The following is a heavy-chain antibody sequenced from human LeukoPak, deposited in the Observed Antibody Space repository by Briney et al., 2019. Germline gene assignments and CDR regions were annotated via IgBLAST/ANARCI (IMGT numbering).Heavy chain of an antibody. J-gene: IGHJ5*02. V-gene: IGHV1-2*02. Sequence: ASVKVSCKASGYTFTCYYMHWVRQAPAQGLERMGWINPNSGGTNYAQKFQGRVTMTRDTSISTAYLELSRLRFEATDVSYCARVDTLLDPWGQETLVTVSS. CDR1: GYTFTCYY. CDR2: INPNSGGT. D-gene: IGHD2/OR15-2a*01. CDR3: ARVDTLLDP.